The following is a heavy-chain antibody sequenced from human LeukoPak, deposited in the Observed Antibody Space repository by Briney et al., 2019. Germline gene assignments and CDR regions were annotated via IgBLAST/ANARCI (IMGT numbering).Heavy chain of an antibody. CDR3: ASQAEEEIVVVPAASSGFGA. J-gene: IGHJ5*02. D-gene: IGHD2-2*01. V-gene: IGHV3-30*04. CDR1: GFTFSSYA. CDR2: ISYDGSNK. Sequence: PGRSLRLSCAASGFTFSSYAMHWVRQAPGKGLEWVAVISYDGSNKYYADSVKGRFTISRDNSKNTLYLQMNSLRAEDTAVYYCASQAEEEIVVVPAASSGFGAWGQGTLVTVSS.